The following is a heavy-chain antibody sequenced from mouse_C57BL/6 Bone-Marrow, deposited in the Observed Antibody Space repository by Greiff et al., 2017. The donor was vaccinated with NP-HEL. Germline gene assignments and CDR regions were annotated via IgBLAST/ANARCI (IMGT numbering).Heavy chain of an antibody. CDR1: GFTFRDYG. Sequence: EVMLVESGGGLVQPGGSLKLSCAASGFTFRDYGMAWVRQAPRKGPEWVAFISNLAYCIYYAATVTGRFTISRENAKNTLYLEMSSLRSEDTAMYYCARLQLGYYYAMDYWGQGTSVTVSS. J-gene: IGHJ4*01. D-gene: IGHD4-1*02. V-gene: IGHV5-15*01. CDR2: ISNLAYCI. CDR3: ARLQLGYYYAMDY.